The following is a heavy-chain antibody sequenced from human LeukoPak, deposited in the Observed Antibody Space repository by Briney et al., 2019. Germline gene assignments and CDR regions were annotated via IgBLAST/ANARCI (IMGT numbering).Heavy chain of an antibody. CDR2: ITGSGGNR. V-gene: IGHV3-23*01. CDR1: GFTFSNYA. D-gene: IGHD4-17*01. CDR3: AKDPNGDYIGAFDFQR. Sequence: PGGSLRLSCAGSGFTFSNYAMIWVRQAPGKGLEWVSAITGSGGNRFYAGPVKGRFTISRDNSKNTLYLQMSSLRGDDTAVYYCAKDPNGDYIGAFDFQRWGQGTQVTVSS. J-gene: IGHJ1*01.